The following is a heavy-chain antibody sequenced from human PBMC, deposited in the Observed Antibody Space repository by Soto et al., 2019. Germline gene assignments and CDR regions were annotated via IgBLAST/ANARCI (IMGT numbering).Heavy chain of an antibody. CDR1: GVTVSRNY. D-gene: IGHD3-22*01. CDR3: ARDKYDSSGYYYYYGMDV. Sequence: GGSLRLSCEASGVTVSRNYMSWVRQAPGKGLEWVSVIYSGGSTYYAESVKGRFTISRVNSKNTLYLQMNSLRAEDTAVYYCARDKYDSSGYYYYYGMDVWGQGTTVTVSS. J-gene: IGHJ6*02. V-gene: IGHV3-66*01. CDR2: IYSGGST.